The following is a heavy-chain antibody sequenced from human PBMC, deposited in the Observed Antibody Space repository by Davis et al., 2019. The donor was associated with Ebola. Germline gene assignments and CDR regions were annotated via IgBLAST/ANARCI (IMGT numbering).Heavy chain of an antibody. D-gene: IGHD4-17*01. J-gene: IGHJ4*02. Sequence: GESLKISCAASGFTVSSNYMSWVRQAPGKGLEWVSAISGSGGSTYYADSVKGRFTISRDNSKNTLYLQMNSLRAEDTAVYYCTSPYGDYDYWGQGTLVTVSS. V-gene: IGHV3-23*01. CDR3: TSPYGDYDY. CDR1: GFTVSSNY. CDR2: ISGSGGST.